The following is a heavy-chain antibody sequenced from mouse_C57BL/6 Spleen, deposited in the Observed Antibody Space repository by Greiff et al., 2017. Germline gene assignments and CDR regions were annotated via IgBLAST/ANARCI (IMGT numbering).Heavy chain of an antibody. CDR2: IDPETGGT. D-gene: IGHD2-2*01. J-gene: IGHJ2*01. CDR1: GYTFTDYE. Sequence: VKLHQSGAELVRPGASVTLSCKASGYTFTDYEMHWVNQTPVHGLEWIGAIDPETGGTAYNQKFKGQAILTADESSSTAYLEHRSLTSEDSAVYYCTGDGYDEVFDYWGQGTTLTVSS. V-gene: IGHV1-15*01. CDR3: TGDGYDEVFDY.